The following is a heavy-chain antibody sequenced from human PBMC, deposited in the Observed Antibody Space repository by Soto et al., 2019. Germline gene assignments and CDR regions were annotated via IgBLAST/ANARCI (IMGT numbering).Heavy chain of an antibody. V-gene: IGHV3-7*01. CDR2: IKGDESAT. CDR1: GFSFSGPW. CDR3: TRHLVDY. Sequence: GSLRLSCAASGFSFSGPWMSWVRQAPGKGLEWVANIKGDESATSYVDSVKGRFTISRDNTKNLLYLQMNSLRAEDTAVYYCTRHLVDYWGQGTLVTVSS. J-gene: IGHJ4*02.